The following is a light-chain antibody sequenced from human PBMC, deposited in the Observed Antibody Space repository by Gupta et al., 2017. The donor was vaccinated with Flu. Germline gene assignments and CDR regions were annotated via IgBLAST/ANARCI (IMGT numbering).Light chain of an antibody. V-gene: IGLV1-44*01. CDR1: SNIGSNV. Sequence: SNIGSNVVSWYHHLTVTAPRLLIYNEKQRPSWVTDRVSGSKSGTSASLAIVGLQSEDETDYYCAAGDDSMNALSADGSRTGLWVFGGGTKLIVL. J-gene: IGLJ3*02. CDR3: AAGDDSMNALSADGSRTGLWV. CDR2: NEK.